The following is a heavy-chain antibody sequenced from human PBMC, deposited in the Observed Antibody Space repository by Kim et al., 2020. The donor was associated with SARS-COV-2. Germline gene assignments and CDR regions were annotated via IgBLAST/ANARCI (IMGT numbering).Heavy chain of an antibody. D-gene: IGHD3-9*01. CDR1: GGTFSSYA. J-gene: IGHJ5*02. CDR3: ARFHFDWRMNWFDP. V-gene: IGHV1-69*13. CDR2: IIPIFGTA. Sequence: SVKVSCKASGGTFSSYAISWVRQAPGQGLEWMGGIIPIFGTANYAQKFQGRVTITADESTSTAYMELSSLRSEDTAVYYCARFHFDWRMNWFDPWGQGTLVTVSS.